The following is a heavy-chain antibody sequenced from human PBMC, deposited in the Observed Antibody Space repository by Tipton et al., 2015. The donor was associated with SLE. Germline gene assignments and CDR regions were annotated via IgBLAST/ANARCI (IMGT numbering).Heavy chain of an antibody. CDR1: GDSISSSYYY. CDR3: ARVRSGSHDAFDL. CDR2: IYYSGST. Sequence: TLSLTCTVSGDSISSSYYYWGWIRQPPGKGLEWIGHIYYSGSTYYIPSLKSRITISVDTSKNQFSLRLRSVPAADTAVYYCARVRSGSHDAFDLWGQGTMVTVSS. D-gene: IGHD6-25*01. J-gene: IGHJ3*01. V-gene: IGHV4-39*07.